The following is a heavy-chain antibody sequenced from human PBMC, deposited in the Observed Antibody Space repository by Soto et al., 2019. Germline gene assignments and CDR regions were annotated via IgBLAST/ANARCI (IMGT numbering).Heavy chain of an antibody. D-gene: IGHD6-13*01. CDR1: GGSISSGGYY. CDR3: ARESPNTGYSSSWYPNWFDP. CDR2: IYYSGST. J-gene: IGHJ5*02. V-gene: IGHV4-31*03. Sequence: QVQLQESGPGLVKPSQTLSLTCTVSGGSISSGGYYWSWIRQHPGKGLEWIGYIYYSGSTYYNPSLKSRVTVSVDTSKNQFSLKLSSVTAAYTTVYYCARESPNTGYSSSWYPNWFDPWGQGTLVTVSS.